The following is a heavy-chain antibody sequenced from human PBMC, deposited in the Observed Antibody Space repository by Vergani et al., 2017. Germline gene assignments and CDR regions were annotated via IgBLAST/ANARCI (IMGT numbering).Heavy chain of an antibody. D-gene: IGHD1-26*01. V-gene: IGHV1-69*01. CDR1: GGTFSSYA. CDR2: IIPIFGTA. Sequence: QVQLVQSGAEVKKPGSSVKVSCKASGGTFSSYAISWVRQAPGQGLERMGGIIPIFGTANYAQKFQGRVTITADESTSTAYMELSSLRSEDTAVYYCARGYWEPDAYYYYGMDVWGQGTTVTVSS. J-gene: IGHJ6*02. CDR3: ARGYWEPDAYYYYGMDV.